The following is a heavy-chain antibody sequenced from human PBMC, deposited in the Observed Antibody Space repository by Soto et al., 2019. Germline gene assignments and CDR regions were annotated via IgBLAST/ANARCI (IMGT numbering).Heavy chain of an antibody. CDR3: AREVERELNY. D-gene: IGHD1-26*01. CDR1: GFTFSSYA. J-gene: IGHJ4*02. Sequence: QVQLVESGGGVVQPGRSLRLSCAASGFTFSSYAMQWVRQAPGKGLEWVAVISYDGRNKYYADSVKGRFTISRDNSKKTLYLQMNSLRAEDTAVYYWAREVERELNYWGQGTLVTVSS. CDR2: ISYDGRNK. V-gene: IGHV3-30*04.